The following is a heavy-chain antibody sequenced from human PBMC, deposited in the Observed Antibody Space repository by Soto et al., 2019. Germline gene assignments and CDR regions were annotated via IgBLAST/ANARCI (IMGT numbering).Heavy chain of an antibody. Sequence: EVLLVESGGGLVQPGGSLRLSCAASGFTFNTFEMHWVRQAPGKGLEWVSYISISGSTIYYADSVKGRFTISGDNAKNSLYLQMNSLRVEDTSVYYCVRKAGVSLDLGQGKLGTVSS. V-gene: IGHV3-48*03. CDR2: ISISGSTI. CDR3: VRKAGVSLD. CDR1: GFTFNTFE. J-gene: IGHJ1*01. D-gene: IGHD2-8*01.